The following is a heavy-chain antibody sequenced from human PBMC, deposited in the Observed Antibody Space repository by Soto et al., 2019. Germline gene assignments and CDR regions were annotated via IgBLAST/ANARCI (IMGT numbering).Heavy chain of an antibody. D-gene: IGHD2-8*02. CDR1: GFTFSSYG. CDR3: ARGLEYGWWGVDY. J-gene: IGHJ4*02. CDR2: IWYDGSNK. V-gene: IGHV3-33*01. Sequence: QVQLVESGGGVVQPGRSLRLSCAASGFTFSSYGMHWVRQAPGKGLEWVAVIWYDGSNKYYADSVKGRFTISRDNSKNTLYLQMNSLRAEDTAVYYCARGLEYGWWGVDYWGQGTLVTVSS.